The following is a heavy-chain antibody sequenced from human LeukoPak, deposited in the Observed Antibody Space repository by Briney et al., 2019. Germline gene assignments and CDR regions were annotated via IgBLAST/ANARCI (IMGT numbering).Heavy chain of an antibody. CDR3: AKRVSTLGPVDYYYYYMDV. D-gene: IGHD5/OR15-5a*01. CDR2: IRYDGSNK. CDR1: GFTFSSYG. J-gene: IGHJ6*03. V-gene: IGHV3-30*02. Sequence: PGGSLRLSCAASGFTFSSYGMHWVRQAPGKGLEWVAFIRYDGSNKYYADSVKGRFTISRDNSKNTLYLQMNSLRAEDTAVYYCAKRVSTLGPVDYYYYYMDVWGKGTTVTVSS.